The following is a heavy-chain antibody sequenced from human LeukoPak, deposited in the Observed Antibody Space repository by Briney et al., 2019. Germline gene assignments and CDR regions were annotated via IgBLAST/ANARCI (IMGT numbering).Heavy chain of an antibody. J-gene: IGHJ1*01. Sequence: GRSLRLSCAASGFTFSSYGMHWVRQAPGKGLEWVAVISYDGSNKYYADSVKGRFTISRDNSKNTLYLQMNSLRAEDTAVYYCAKEGGSYSPAEYFQHWGQGTLVTVSS. CDR3: AKEGGSYSPAEYFQH. CDR1: GFTFSSYG. V-gene: IGHV3-30*18. D-gene: IGHD1-26*01. CDR2: ISYDGSNK.